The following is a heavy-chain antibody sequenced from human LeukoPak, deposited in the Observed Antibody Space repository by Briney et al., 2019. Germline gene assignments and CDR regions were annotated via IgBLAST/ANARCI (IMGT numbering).Heavy chain of an antibody. J-gene: IGHJ2*01. V-gene: IGHV4-61*02. Sequence: SETLSLTCTVSGGSMSSGSYYWSWIRQPAGKGLEWIGRSYTSGSTNYNPSLKSRVTISVDTSKNQISLKLSSVTAADTAVYYCARDHWYFDLWGRGTLVTVSS. CDR1: GGSMSSGSYY. CDR3: ARDHWYFDL. CDR2: SYTSGST.